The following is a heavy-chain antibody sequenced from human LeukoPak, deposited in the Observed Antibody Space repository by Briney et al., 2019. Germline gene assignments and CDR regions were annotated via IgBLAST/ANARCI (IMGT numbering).Heavy chain of an antibody. CDR2: ISYDGSDK. V-gene: IGHV3-30*04. J-gene: IGHJ4*02. CDR1: GFTFSSYA. Sequence: GRSLRLSCAASGFTFSSYAMHWVRQAPGKELEWVAVISYDGSDKYYADSVKGRFTISRDNSKNTLYLQMNSLRAEDTAVYYCARVIGHFDYWGQGTLVTVSS. CDR3: ARVIGHFDY.